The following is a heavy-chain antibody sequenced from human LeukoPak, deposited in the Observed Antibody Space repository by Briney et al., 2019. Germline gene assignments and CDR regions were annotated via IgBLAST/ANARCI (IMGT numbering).Heavy chain of an antibody. V-gene: IGHV1-2*02. D-gene: IGHD2-2*01. J-gene: IGHJ5*02. CDR1: GYTFTGYY. CDR2: INPNSGGT. Sequence: ASVKVSCKASGYTFTGYYMHWVRQAPGQGLEWMGWINPNSGGTNYAQKFQGRVTMTRDTSISTAYMELSRLRSDDTAVYYCARALPGVVVPAARSNWFDPWGQGTLVTVSS. CDR3: ARALPGVVVPAARSNWFDP.